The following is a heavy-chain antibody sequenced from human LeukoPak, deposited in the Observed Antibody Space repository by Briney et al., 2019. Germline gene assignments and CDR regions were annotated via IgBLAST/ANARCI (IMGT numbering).Heavy chain of an antibody. D-gene: IGHD6-13*01. CDR1: GGSISSYY. V-gene: IGHV4-59*01. J-gene: IGHJ4*02. CDR2: TYYSGST. CDR3: ARVSSSWYRVLDY. Sequence: KPSETLSLTCTVSGGSISSYYWSWIRQPPGKGLEWIGYTYYSGSTNYNPSLKGRVTISVDTSKNQFSLKLSSVTAADTAVYYCARVSSSWYRVLDYWGQGTLVTVSS.